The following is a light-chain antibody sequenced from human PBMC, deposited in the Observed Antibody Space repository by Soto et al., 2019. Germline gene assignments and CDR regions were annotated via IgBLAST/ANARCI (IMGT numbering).Light chain of an antibody. CDR1: EIVSDNY. CDR3: QHRSNWPT. CDR2: DAS. Sequence: EIVLTQSPGTLSLSPGERATLSCRASEIVSDNYLAWYKQNPGQAPRLLIYDASNRATDIPARFSGSGSGTDFTLTISSLEPEDFAVYYCQHRSNWPTFGLGTKVDIK. J-gene: IGKJ1*01. V-gene: IGKV3-11*01.